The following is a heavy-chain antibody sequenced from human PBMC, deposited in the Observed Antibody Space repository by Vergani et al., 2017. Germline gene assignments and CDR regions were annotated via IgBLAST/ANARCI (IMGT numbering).Heavy chain of an antibody. V-gene: IGHV1-18*04. J-gene: IGHJ5*02. CDR3: ARLFRVAGTDNCFNP. CDR1: GYTFSNYG. Sequence: QVQLVQSGAEVKKPGASVKVSCKASGYTFSNYGVSWVRQAPGQGLEWMGWIRNGNTNYAQKVQDRVTMTADTPTRTAYMELRGLRSDDTAVYYCARLFRVAGTDNCFNPWGQGTLVTVSS. D-gene: IGHD6-19*01. CDR2: IRNGNT.